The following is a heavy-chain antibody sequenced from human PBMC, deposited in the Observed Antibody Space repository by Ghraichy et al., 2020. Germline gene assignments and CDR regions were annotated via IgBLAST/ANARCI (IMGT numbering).Heavy chain of an antibody. CDR2: INHSGST. CDR1: GVSFSGYY. CDR3: ARSGGRYYGRGVDY. Sequence: SETLSLTCAVSGVSFSGYYWSWIRQPPGKGLEWIGQINHSGSTNYNPSLKSRVTISVDTSKNQFSLKLSSVTAADTAVYYCARSGGRYYGRGVDYWGQG. D-gene: IGHD1-26*01. V-gene: IGHV4-34*01. J-gene: IGHJ4*02.